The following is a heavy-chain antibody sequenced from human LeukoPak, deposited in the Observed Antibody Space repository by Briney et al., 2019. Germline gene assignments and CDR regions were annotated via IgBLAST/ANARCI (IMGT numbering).Heavy chain of an antibody. CDR2: IYYSGST. CDR1: GGSISSYY. CDR3: ANLYSSSWYGWFDP. Sequence: SETLSLTCTVSGGSISSYYWSWIRQPPGKGLEWIGYIYYSGSTNYNPSLKSRVTISVDTSKNQFSLKLSSVTAADTAVYYCANLYSSSWYGWFDPWGQGTLVTVSS. J-gene: IGHJ5*02. V-gene: IGHV4-59*08. D-gene: IGHD6-13*01.